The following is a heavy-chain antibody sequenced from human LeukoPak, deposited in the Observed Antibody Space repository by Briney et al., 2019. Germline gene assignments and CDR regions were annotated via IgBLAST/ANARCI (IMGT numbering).Heavy chain of an antibody. CDR2: ITSSRIYI. V-gene: IGHV3-21*01. J-gene: IGHJ4*02. Sequence: GGSLRLSCTVSGFTVSSDSMSWVRQAPGKGLEWVSSITSSRIYIYYADSVKGRFTISRDNAKNSLYLQMNSLRAEDTAVYYCARDGSRGNLVTAPDFLGQGTLVTVSS. CDR3: ARDGSRGNLVTAPDF. CDR1: GFTVSSDS. D-gene: IGHD2-21*02.